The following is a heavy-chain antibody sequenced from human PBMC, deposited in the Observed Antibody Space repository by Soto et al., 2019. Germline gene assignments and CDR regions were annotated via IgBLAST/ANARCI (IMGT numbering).Heavy chain of an antibody. CDR1: GGTFSSYA. J-gene: IGHJ6*02. CDR3: ARERGGPQYYYYGMDV. CDR2: IIPIFGTA. Sequence: QVQLVQSGAEEKKPGSSVKVSCKASGGTFSSYAISWVRQAPGQGLEWMGGIIPIFGTANYAQKFQGRVTITADESTSTAYLELSSLRSEDTAVYYCARERGGPQYYYYGMDVWGQGTTVTVSS. V-gene: IGHV1-69*01.